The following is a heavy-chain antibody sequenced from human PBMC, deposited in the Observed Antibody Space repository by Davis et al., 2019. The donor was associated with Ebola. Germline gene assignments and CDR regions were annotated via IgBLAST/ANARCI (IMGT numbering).Heavy chain of an antibody. CDR2: IIPILGIA. Sequence: AASVQVSCKTSWGTFTNYAVNWVRQAPGQGLEWMGRIIPILGIANYAQKFQGRVTITADKSTSTAYMELSSLRSEDTAVYYCARDGMSYTYDILTGYHTDYYFDYWGQGTLVTVSS. CDR1: WGTFTNYA. V-gene: IGHV1-69*04. D-gene: IGHD3-9*01. J-gene: IGHJ4*02. CDR3: ARDGMSYTYDILTGYHTDYYFDY.